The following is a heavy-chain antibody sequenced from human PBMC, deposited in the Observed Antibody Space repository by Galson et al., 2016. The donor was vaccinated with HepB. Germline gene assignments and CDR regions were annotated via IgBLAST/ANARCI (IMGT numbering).Heavy chain of an antibody. CDR1: GFTSSSSA. V-gene: IGHV3-23*01. D-gene: IGHD3-3*01. J-gene: IGHJ4*02. CDR2: ISDRGETT. Sequence: SLRLSCAASGFTSSSSAMAWVRQAPGKGLEWVSAISDRGETTDDEDAVKGRFTISRDNSKNTLTLKMNSLRVKDTALDYCAGWGTFGVVTPRVDYWGQGTLVTVSS. CDR3: AGWGTFGVVTPRVDY.